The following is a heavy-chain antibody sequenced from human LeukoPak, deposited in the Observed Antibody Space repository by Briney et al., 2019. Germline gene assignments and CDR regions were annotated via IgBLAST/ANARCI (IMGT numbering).Heavy chain of an antibody. J-gene: IGHJ6*02. CDR1: GGSISSYY. D-gene: IGHD6-19*01. CDR2: IYYSGST. V-gene: IGHV4-59*01. CDR3: ARDISGWWDYDMDV. Sequence: SETLSLTCTVSGGSISSYYWSWIRQPPGKGLEWIGYIYYSGSTNYNPSLKSRVTISVDTSKNQFSLKLSSVTAADTAVYYCARDISGWWDYDMDVWGQGTTVTVSS.